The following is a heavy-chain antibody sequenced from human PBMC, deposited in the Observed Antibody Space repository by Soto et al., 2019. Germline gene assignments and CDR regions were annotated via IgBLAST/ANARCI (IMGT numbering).Heavy chain of an antibody. CDR2: ISYDGSNK. Sequence: QVQLVESGGGVVQPGRSLRLSCAASGFTFSSYGMQWVRQAPGKGLEWVAVISYDGSNKYYADSVKGRFTISRDNSKNTLYLQMNSLRAEDTAVYYCAKDLIAAAGTRIYWGQGTLVTVSS. V-gene: IGHV3-30*18. J-gene: IGHJ4*02. D-gene: IGHD6-13*01. CDR1: GFTFSSYG. CDR3: AKDLIAAAGTRIY.